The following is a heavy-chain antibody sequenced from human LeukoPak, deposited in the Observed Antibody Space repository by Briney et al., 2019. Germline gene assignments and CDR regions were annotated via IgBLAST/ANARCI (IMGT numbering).Heavy chain of an antibody. CDR1: GGSISGSGYY. J-gene: IGHJ4*02. CDR2: MHYTGSA. Sequence: SETLSLTCTVSGGSISGSGYYWGWIRQPPGKGLEWLGSMHYTGSAYYNPSLKSRVTISVDTSKNQFSLKLSSVTAADTAVYYCARVAPKPYFDYWGQGTLVTVSS. CDR3: ARVAPKPYFDY. V-gene: IGHV4-39*07.